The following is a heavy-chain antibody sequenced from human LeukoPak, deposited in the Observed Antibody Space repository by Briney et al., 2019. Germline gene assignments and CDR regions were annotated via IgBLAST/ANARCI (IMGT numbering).Heavy chain of an antibody. CDR3: VRDLVRGVHPVFYFDL. J-gene: IGHJ2*01. Sequence: GGSLRLSCAAPGFPFSDYSRNWVRQAPGKGLEWFSSISSSGDYIFSADSVKGRFTLSRDNAKNSLYLQMTNLSAEDTAVYFCVRDLVRGVHPVFYFDLWGRGTLVTVSS. CDR1: GFPFSDYS. CDR2: ISSSGDYI. V-gene: IGHV3-21*01. D-gene: IGHD3-10*01.